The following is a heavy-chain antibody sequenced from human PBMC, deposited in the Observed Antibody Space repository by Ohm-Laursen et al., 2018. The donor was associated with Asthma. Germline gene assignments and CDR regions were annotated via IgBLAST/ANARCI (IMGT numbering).Heavy chain of an antibody. D-gene: IGHD6-6*01. V-gene: IGHV3-33*08. CDR1: GFTFSSYG. Sequence: SLRLSCAASGFTFSSYGMHWVRQAPGKGLEWVAGILYDGSDKNYAASVKGRFTISRDNSKNTLYLQMNSLRAEDTAVYSCARGRVEARRSAYYYYRMDVWGQGTTVTVSS. CDR3: ARGRVEARRSAYYYYRMDV. J-gene: IGHJ6*02. CDR2: ILYDGSDK.